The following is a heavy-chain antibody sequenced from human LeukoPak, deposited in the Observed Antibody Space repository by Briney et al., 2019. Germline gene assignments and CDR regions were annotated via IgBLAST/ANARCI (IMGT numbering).Heavy chain of an antibody. CDR2: ISYDGSVQ. Sequence: PGGSLRLSCAASGFTFSNFAMHWARQAPGKGLEWVALISYDGSVQFYADSVKGRFTISRDKSKNTLYLQMSSLRAEDTAVYYCAREEGTALDYWGQGTLVTVSS. CDR3: AREEGTALDY. J-gene: IGHJ4*02. CDR1: GFTFSNFA. V-gene: IGHV3-30*19.